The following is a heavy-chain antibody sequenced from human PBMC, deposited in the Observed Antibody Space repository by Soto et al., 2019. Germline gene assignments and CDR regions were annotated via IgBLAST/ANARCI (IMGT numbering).Heavy chain of an antibody. Sequence: GESLKISCKGSGYSFTSYWIGWVRQMPGKGLEWMGIIYPGDSDTRYSPSFQGQVTISADKSISTAYLQWSSLKASDTAMYYCAIVSGYDAPDVYYYYYYMDVWGKGTTVTVSS. CDR3: AIVSGYDAPDVYYYYYYMDV. D-gene: IGHD5-12*01. CDR2: IYPGDSDT. J-gene: IGHJ6*03. V-gene: IGHV5-51*01. CDR1: GYSFTSYW.